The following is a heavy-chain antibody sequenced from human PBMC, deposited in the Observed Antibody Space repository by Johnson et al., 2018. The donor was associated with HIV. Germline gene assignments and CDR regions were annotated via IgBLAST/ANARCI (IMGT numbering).Heavy chain of an antibody. V-gene: IGHV3-30-3*01. D-gene: IGHD3-3*01. CDR2: ISYDGSNK. CDR3: TTGLTIYEVVPLDAFHI. Sequence: QVQLVESGGGVVQPGRSLRLSCAASGFTFSSYAMHWVRQAPGKGLEWVAVISYDGSNKYYADSVKGRFTISRDTSKNTLYLQMNSLRAEDTAVYYCTTGLTIYEVVPLDAFHIWGQGTMVTVPS. J-gene: IGHJ3*02. CDR1: GFTFSSYA.